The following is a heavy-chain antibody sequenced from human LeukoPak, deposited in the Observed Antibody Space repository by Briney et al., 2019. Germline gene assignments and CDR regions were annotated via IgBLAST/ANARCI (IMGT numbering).Heavy chain of an antibody. CDR2: INDSGRT. CDR3: ARRWNYGRNYYIDV. CDR1: GGSFSNYY. Sequence: SETPSLTCAVYGGSFSNYYWSWIRQPPGKGLEWIGEINDSGRTNYNPSLMSRVTVSVDTSKNQFSLRLTSVTATDTAVYYCARRWNYGRNYYIDVWGNGATVSVSS. J-gene: IGHJ6*03. V-gene: IGHV4-34*01. D-gene: IGHD1-7*01.